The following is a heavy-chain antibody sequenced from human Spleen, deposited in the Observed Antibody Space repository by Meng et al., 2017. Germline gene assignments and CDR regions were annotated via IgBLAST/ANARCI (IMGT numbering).Heavy chain of an antibody. V-gene: IGHV4-34*01. CDR2: INHSGST. Sequence: VQLQQWGAGLLKPSETLSLTCAVYGGSFSGYYWSWIRQPPGKGLEWIGEINHSGSTNYNPSLKSRVTISVDTSKNQFSLKLSSVTAADTAVYYCASISSTSSIDYWGQGTLITVSS. J-gene: IGHJ4*02. CDR1: GGSFSGYY. D-gene: IGHD2-2*01. CDR3: ASISSTSSIDY.